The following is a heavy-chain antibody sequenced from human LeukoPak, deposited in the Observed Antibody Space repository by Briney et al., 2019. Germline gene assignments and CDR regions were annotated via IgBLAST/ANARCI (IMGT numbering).Heavy chain of an antibody. Sequence: SETLSLTCTVSGGSLSSYYWSWIRQPPGKGLEWIGYIYYSGSTNYNPSLKSRVTISVDTSKNQFSLKLSSVTAADTAVYYCARQTAARPDYFDYWGQGTLVTVSS. CDR1: GGSLSSYY. V-gene: IGHV4-59*01. J-gene: IGHJ4*02. CDR2: IYYSGST. D-gene: IGHD6-6*01. CDR3: ARQTAARPDYFDY.